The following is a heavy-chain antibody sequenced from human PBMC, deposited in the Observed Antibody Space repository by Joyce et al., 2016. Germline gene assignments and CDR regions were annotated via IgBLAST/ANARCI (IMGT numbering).Heavy chain of an antibody. V-gene: IGHV3-53*01. CDR3: ACYGGDSDY. J-gene: IGHJ4*02. CDR2: IYSGGRT. D-gene: IGHD4-23*01. CDR1: GFTVSSNF. Sequence: EVQLVESGGGLIQPGGSLRLSCAASGFTVSSNFMNRVRQAPGKGLEWVSTIYSGGRTYYADSGKGRFTISRDNSENTLSLQMNSLRAEDTAVYYCACYGGDSDYWGQGTLVTVSS.